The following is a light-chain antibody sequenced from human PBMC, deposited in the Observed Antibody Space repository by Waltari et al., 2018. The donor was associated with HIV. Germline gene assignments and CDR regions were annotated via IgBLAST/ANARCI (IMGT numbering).Light chain of an antibody. Sequence: DIQMTQSPPALSASVGDRVTLTCRASQTISGWLVWYQQKPGKAPKLLIYQASTLDTGVPSRFSGSRSVTEFTLTISSLQPDDFATYYCQQYKSYPYTFGQGTKLEIK. CDR1: QTISGW. V-gene: IGKV1-5*03. CDR3: QQYKSYPYT. J-gene: IGKJ2*01. CDR2: QAS.